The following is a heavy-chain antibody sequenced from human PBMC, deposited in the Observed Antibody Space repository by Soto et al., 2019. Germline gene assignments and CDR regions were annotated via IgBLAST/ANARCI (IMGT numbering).Heavy chain of an antibody. J-gene: IGHJ4*02. CDR1: GYTVTSYA. CDR3: ARDGAVSGNSNFDY. CDR2: INAGNGNT. Sequence: ASVKVSCAASGYTVTSYAIHWVRQAPGQRLEWMGWINAGNGNTKYSQKFQGRVTITRDTSASTAYMELRSLTSEDTAVYYCARDGAVSGNSNFDYWGQGTLVTVSS. D-gene: IGHD6-19*01. V-gene: IGHV1-3*01.